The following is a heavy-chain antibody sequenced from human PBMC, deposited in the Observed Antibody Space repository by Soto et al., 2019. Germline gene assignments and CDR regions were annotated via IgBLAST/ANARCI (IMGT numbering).Heavy chain of an antibody. CDR3: ARECGNAGEDYYYGMDV. CDR1: GFTFSSYG. D-gene: IGHD1-1*01. J-gene: IGHJ6*02. CDR2: IWYDGSNK. Sequence: QVQLVESGGGVVQPGRSLRLSCAASGFTFSSYGMHWVRQAPGKGLEWVAVIWYDGSNKYYADSVKGRFTISRDNSKNTQYQQMNSLGSEETAVYYCARECGNAGEDYYYGMDVWGQGTTVTVSS. V-gene: IGHV3-33*01.